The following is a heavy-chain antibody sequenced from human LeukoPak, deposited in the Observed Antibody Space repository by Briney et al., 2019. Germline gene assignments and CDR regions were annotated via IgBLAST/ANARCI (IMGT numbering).Heavy chain of an antibody. V-gene: IGHV3-64*01. CDR3: TGRDYFDY. J-gene: IGHJ4*02. D-gene: IGHD1-1*01. Sequence: PGGSLRLSCAASGFIFSEYAMHWVRQAPGKGLEYVSGISNTGGSTYYANSVKGRFTISRDNSKNTLYLQMGSLRAEDMAVYYCTGRDYFDYWGQGTLVTVSS. CDR2: ISNTGGST. CDR1: GFIFSEYA.